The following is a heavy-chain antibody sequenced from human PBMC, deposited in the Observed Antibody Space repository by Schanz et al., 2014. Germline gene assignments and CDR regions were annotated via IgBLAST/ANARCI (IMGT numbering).Heavy chain of an antibody. J-gene: IGHJ6*02. CDR1: GFTFSSYG. D-gene: IGHD6-19*01. CDR2: ISYDGNNE. Sequence: QVQLVESGGGVVQPGRSRRLSCEASGFTFSSYGMHWVRQAPGKGLEWVAVISYDGNNEDYADSVKGRFVISRDNARSSLYLQMSSLRDGDTAVYYCASVIMVAGNHRDGRDVWGQGTTVIVSS. CDR3: ASVIMVAGNHRDGRDV. V-gene: IGHV3-30*03.